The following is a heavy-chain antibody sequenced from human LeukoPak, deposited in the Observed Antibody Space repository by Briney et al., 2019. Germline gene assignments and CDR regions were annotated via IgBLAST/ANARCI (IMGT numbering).Heavy chain of an antibody. V-gene: IGHV3-30-3*01. CDR1: GFTFSSYA. J-gene: IGHJ4*02. Sequence: GGSLRLSCAASGFTFSSYAMHWVRQAPGKGLEWVAVISYDGSNKYYADSVKGRFTISRDNSKNTLYLQMNSLRAEDTAVYYCANSRGYGPSYFDYWGQGTLVTVSS. D-gene: IGHD5-18*01. CDR3: ANSRGYGPSYFDY. CDR2: ISYDGSNK.